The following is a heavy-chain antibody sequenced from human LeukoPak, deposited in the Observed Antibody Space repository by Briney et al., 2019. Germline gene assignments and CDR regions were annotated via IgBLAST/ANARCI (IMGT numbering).Heavy chain of an antibody. J-gene: IGHJ4*02. CDR1: GFTFSSYS. CDR2: ISSSSSYI. CDR3: ASVGGYCSSTSCFPPG. D-gene: IGHD2-2*01. Sequence: PGGSLRLSCAASGFTFSSYSMNWVRQAPGKGLEWVSSISSSSSYIYYADSVKGRFTISRDNAKNSLYLQMNSLRAEDTAVYYCASVGGYCSSTSCFPPGWGQGTLVTVSS. V-gene: IGHV3-21*01.